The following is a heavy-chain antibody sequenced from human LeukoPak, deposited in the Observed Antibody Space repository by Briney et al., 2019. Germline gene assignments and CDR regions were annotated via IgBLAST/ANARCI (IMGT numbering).Heavy chain of an antibody. Sequence: PGGSLRLSRAASGFTFSSYWMHWVRQAPGKGLVWVSRINSDGSSTSYADSVKGRFTISRDNAKNTLYLQMNSLRAEDTAVYYCARANPWVGARSGAFDIWGQGTMVTVSS. CDR2: INSDGSST. D-gene: IGHD1-26*01. CDR1: GFTFSSYW. V-gene: IGHV3-74*01. J-gene: IGHJ3*02. CDR3: ARANPWVGARSGAFDI.